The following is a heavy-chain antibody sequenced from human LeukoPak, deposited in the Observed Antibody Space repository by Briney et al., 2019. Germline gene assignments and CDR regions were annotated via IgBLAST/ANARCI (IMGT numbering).Heavy chain of an antibody. CDR2: ISGSASST. J-gene: IGHJ4*02. CDR1: GFTFSSYA. Sequence: GGSLRLSCAASGFTFSSYAMSWVRQAPGKGLEWVSAISGSASSTYYAGSVKGRFTISRDNSKNTLYLQMNSLRAEDTAVYYCTKSPPLIAARSYFDYWGQGTLVTVSS. CDR3: TKSPPLIAARSYFDY. V-gene: IGHV3-23*01. D-gene: IGHD6-6*01.